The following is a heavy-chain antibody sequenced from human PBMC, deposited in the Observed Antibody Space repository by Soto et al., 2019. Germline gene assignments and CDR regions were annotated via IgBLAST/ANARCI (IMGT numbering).Heavy chain of an antibody. Sequence: GGSLRLSCATSGLNFSGSAMHWARQASGKGLEWVGRIRSRPHNYATTYAASVEGRFTISRDDSKNTVYLQMIGLKTDDTAMYYCTTERDYWGRGTLVTVSS. CDR2: IRSRPHNYAT. CDR1: GLNFSGSA. CDR3: TTERDY. J-gene: IGHJ4*02. V-gene: IGHV3-73*01.